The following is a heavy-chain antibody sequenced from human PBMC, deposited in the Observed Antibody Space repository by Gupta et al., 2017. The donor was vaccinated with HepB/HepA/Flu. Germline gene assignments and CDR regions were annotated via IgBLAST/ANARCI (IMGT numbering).Heavy chain of an antibody. CDR3: AXDXGSYDCXRGYSYIDNWFDP. D-gene: IGHD3-3*01. CDR2: ISGSGSKT. Sequence: EVQLLESGGNLVQPGGSLRLSCAASGFTFSSSPMSWVRQAPGKGPEWVSGISGSGSKTYYADSAKGRFTISRDNSKNTLYLQMNSLRAEDTAVYFCAXDXGSYDCXRGYSYIDNWFDPWGQGTLVTVSS. J-gene: IGHJ5*02. CDR1: GFTFSSSP. V-gene: IGHV3-23*01.